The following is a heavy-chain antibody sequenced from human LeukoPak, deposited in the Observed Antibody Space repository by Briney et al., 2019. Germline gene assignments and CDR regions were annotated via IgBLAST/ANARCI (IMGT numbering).Heavy chain of an antibody. CDR1: GFTFSSYA. CDR2: ISYDGSNK. D-gene: IGHD6-19*01. J-gene: IGHJ4*02. V-gene: IGHV3-30*14. CDR3: ARERKVAGGYFDY. Sequence: GGSLRLSCAASGFTFSSYAMHWVRQAPGKGLEWVAVISYDGSNKYYADSVKGRFTISRDNSKNTLFLQMNSLRAEDTAVYYCARERKVAGGYFDYWGQGTLVTVSS.